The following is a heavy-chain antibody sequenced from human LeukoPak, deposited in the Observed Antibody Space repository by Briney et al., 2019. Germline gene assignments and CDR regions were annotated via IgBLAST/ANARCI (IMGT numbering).Heavy chain of an antibody. CDR3: ARYYSSTSCYEPPYYYYGMDV. D-gene: IGHD2-2*01. CDR2: ISAYNGNT. V-gene: IGHV1-18*01. Sequence: GASVKVSCKASGYTFTSYGISWVRQAPGQGLEWMGWISAYNGNTNYAQKLQGRVTMTTDTSTSTAYMELRSLRSDDTAVYYCARYYSSTSCYEPPYYYYGMDVWGQGTTVTVSS. CDR1: GYTFTSYG. J-gene: IGHJ6*02.